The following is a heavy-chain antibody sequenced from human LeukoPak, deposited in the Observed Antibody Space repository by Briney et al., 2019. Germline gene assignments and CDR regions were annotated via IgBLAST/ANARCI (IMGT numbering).Heavy chain of an antibody. CDR2: IYYSGST. CDR3: AIGPHGGGDCALYFDY. V-gene: IGHV4-59*08. Sequence: SETLSLTCTLWCLYISSHYWLCIRQPPGKGLEWIGYIYYSGSTNYNPSLKSRVTISVDTSKNQFALKLSSVTAADTTVYYCAIGPHGGGDCALYFDYWGQGTLVTVSS. CDR1: CLYISSHY. D-gene: IGHD2-21*02. J-gene: IGHJ4*02.